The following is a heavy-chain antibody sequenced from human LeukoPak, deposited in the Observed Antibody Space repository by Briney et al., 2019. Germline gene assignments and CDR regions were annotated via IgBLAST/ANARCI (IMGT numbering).Heavy chain of an antibody. J-gene: IGHJ4*02. CDR3: ARGSGWLPSN. V-gene: IGHV4-4*07. CDR1: GDSTSYYY. D-gene: IGHD6-19*01. CDR2: ISTSGST. Sequence: SETLSLTCSVSGDSTSYYYWSWLRQPPGKGLEWIGLISTSGSTYYNPSLKSRVTMSVDTPNSQFSLNLDSVTAADTAVYYCARGSGWLPSNWGQGTLVTVSS.